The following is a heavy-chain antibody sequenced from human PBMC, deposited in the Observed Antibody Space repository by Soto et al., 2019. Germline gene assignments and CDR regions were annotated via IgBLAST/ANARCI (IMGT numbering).Heavy chain of an antibody. CDR2: IYYTGST. D-gene: IGHD7-27*01. Sequence: SETLSLTCTVSGCSINNHYWSWIRQPPGKGLEWIGYIYYTGSTNYNPSLKSRVTISVDTSKNQFSLNLTSLTAADTAIYYCARSNWYSEYWGQGTLVTVSS. V-gene: IGHV4-59*11. J-gene: IGHJ4*02. CDR1: GCSINNHY. CDR3: ARSNWYSEY.